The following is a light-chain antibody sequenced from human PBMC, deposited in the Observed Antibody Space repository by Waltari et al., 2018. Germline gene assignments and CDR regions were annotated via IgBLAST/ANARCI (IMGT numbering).Light chain of an antibody. V-gene: IGLV2-14*01. CDR1: SSDVGDNNY. CDR2: DVS. Sequence: QSALTQPASVSGSPGQSITISCTGTSSDVGDNNYVSWYQQFPGKAPQLIIYDVSNRPSGVSNRFSGSKSDNTASLTISGLQAEDEADYSCTTHTSSSTYVFGTGTKVSVL. J-gene: IGLJ1*01. CDR3: TTHTSSSTYV.